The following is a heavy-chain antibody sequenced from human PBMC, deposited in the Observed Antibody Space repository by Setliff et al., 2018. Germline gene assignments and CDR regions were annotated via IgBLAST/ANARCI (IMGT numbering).Heavy chain of an antibody. D-gene: IGHD3-22*01. CDR3: ARLWISYESNTYFYPKYFDF. J-gene: IGHJ4*02. CDR2: IYHSGNT. V-gene: IGHV4-39*07. CDR1: GGSISSGDYY. Sequence: PSATLSLTCTVSGGSISSGDYYWSWIRQPPGKGLEWIGTIYHSGNTYYNPSLNSRLTISVDTSKNQFSLRLNSVTAADTAVYYCARLWISYESNTYFYPKYFDFWGQGTLVTVSS.